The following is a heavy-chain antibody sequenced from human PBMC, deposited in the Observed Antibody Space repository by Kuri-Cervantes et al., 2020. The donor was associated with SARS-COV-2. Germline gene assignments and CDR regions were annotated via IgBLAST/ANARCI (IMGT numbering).Heavy chain of an antibody. V-gene: IGHV3-23*01. D-gene: IGHD3-16*02. CDR1: GFTFSSYA. CDR2: ISGSGGST. J-gene: IGHJ4*02. Sequence: GESLKISCAASGFTFSSYAMSWVRQAPGKGLEWVSAISGSGGSTHYADSVKGRFTISRDNSKNTLYLQMNSLGAEDTAVYYCARHEVLITFGGVIVSYFDYWGQGTLVTVSS. CDR3: ARHEVLITFGGVIVSYFDY.